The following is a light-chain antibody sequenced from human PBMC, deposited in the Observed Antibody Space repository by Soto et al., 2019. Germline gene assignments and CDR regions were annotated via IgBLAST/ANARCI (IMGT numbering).Light chain of an antibody. Sequence: DIQMTQSPSSLSAPVGGRVTITCRASQGIRRDLGWYQQKPGKAPTRLIYAVSSLHSGVPSRFSGSESGTEITLAIGSLQPEDYAAYYGLQHNSYPLTCGGGTKVEIK. CDR2: AVS. J-gene: IGKJ4*02. CDR1: QGIRRD. CDR3: LQHNSYPLT. V-gene: IGKV1-17*01.